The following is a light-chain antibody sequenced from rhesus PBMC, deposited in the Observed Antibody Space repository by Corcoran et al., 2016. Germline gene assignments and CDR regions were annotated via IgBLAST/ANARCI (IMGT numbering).Light chain of an antibody. V-gene: IGKV1-25*01. CDR2: DAS. CDR3: QHHNSFPLT. CDR1: QGIRKY. Sequence: DIQMTQSPSSLSASVGDPVTITCQASQGIRKYLAWYKQNPGKAPKLLIYDASTLQSGVPSRFSGSGSGTEFTLTISSLQPEDFATYDCQHHNSFPLTFGGGTKVELK. J-gene: IGKJ4*01.